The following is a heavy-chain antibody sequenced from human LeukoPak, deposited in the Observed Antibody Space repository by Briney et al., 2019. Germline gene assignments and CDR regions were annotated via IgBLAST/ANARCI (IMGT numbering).Heavy chain of an antibody. J-gene: IGHJ3*02. CDR3: ARGYSAFDI. CDR1: GLTFSSYG. CDR2: ISTTGGTT. D-gene: IGHD2-15*01. V-gene: IGHV3-23*01. Sequence: PGGTLRLSCAASGLTFSSYGMSWVRQAPGRGLEWVSAISTTGGTTYYADSVRGRFTISRDNSRNTVSLQMKSLRAEDTAVYYCARGYSAFDIWGQGAMVTVSS.